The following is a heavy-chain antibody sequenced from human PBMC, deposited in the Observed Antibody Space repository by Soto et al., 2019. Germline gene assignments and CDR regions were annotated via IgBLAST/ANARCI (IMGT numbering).Heavy chain of an antibody. J-gene: IGHJ4*02. CDR3: ARGMTTVTTLDY. CDR2: IYHSGST. CDR1: GGSISSYY. V-gene: IGHV4-59*12. D-gene: IGHD4-4*01. Sequence: QVPLQESGPGLVKPSETLSLSCTVSGGSISSYYWSWIRQPPGKGLEWIGYIYHSGSTYYNPSLKSRVTISVDRSKNQFSLKLSSVTAADTAVYYCARGMTTVTTLDYWGQGTLVTVSS.